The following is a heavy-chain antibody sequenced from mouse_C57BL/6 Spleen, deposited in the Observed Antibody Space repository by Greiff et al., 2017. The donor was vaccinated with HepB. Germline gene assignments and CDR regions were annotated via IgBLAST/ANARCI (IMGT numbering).Heavy chain of an antibody. Sequence: EVQLQQSGAELVKPGASVKLSCTASGFNIKDYYMHWVKQRTEQGLEWIGRIDPEDGETKYAPNFQGKATITADTSSNTAYLQLSSLTSEDTAVYYCADGYYDAMDYWGQGTSVTVSS. CDR1: GFNIKDYY. V-gene: IGHV14-2*01. J-gene: IGHJ4*01. CDR2: IDPEDGET. D-gene: IGHD2-3*01. CDR3: ADGYYDAMDY.